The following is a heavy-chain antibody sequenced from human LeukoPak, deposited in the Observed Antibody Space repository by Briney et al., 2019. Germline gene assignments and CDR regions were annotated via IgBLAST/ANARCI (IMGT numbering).Heavy chain of an antibody. Sequence: GGSLRLSCAASGFTFSDYYMSWIRQAPGKGLEWVSYISSSGSTIYYADSVKGRFTISRDNAKNSLYLQMNSLRAEDTAVYYCAKSVFDIVVVVAANYYYGMDVWGQGTTVTVSS. V-gene: IGHV3-11*01. CDR3: AKSVFDIVVVVAANYYYGMDV. CDR1: GFTFSDYY. CDR2: ISSSGSTI. D-gene: IGHD2-15*01. J-gene: IGHJ6*02.